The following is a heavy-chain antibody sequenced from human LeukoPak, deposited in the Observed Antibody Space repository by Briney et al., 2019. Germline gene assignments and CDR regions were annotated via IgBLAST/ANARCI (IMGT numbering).Heavy chain of an antibody. CDR3: ARGHLYGGNLYYFDY. D-gene: IGHD4-23*01. Sequence: PSETLSLTCTVSGGSISSYYWSWIRQPPGKGLEWIGEINHSGSTNYNPSLKSRVTISVDTSKNQFSLKLSSVTAADTAVYYCARGHLYGGNLYYFDYWGQGTLVTVSS. CDR2: INHSGST. CDR1: GGSISSYY. V-gene: IGHV4-34*01. J-gene: IGHJ4*02.